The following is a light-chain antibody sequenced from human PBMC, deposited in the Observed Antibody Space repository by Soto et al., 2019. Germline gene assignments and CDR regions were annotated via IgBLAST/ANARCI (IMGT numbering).Light chain of an antibody. CDR1: QGISNY. CDR3: QKYNSAPPYT. CDR2: AAS. V-gene: IGKV1-27*01. J-gene: IGKJ2*01. Sequence: IQMTQSPSSLSASVGDRVTITCRASQGISNYLAWYQQKPGKVPKLLIYAASTLQSGVPSRFSGSGSGTDLTLTISSLQPEVVATYYCQKYNSAPPYTFGQGTKLEIK.